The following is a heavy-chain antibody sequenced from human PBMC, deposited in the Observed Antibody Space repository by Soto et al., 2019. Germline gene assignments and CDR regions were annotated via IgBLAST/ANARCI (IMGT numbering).Heavy chain of an antibody. CDR2: ISGSGGTT. Sequence: GGSLRLSCAASGFTFSSYAMTWVRQAPGKGLEWVSTISGSGGTTYFTDSVKGRFTISRDNSKNMLYVQMSSLTAEDTAVYYCAKVGGYCSGTNCFNYYYMDVWGKGTTVTVSS. J-gene: IGHJ6*03. CDR3: AKVGGYCSGTNCFNYYYMDV. D-gene: IGHD2-2*01. V-gene: IGHV3-23*01. CDR1: GFTFSSYA.